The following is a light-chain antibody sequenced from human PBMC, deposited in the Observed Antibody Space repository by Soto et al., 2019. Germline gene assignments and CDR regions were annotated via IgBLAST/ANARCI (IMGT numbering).Light chain of an antibody. CDR2: DVS. Sequence: QSMLTQPRSVSGSPGQAVTISCTGTSSDVGTYDFVSWYQQHPGKAPRLMIFDVSERPSGVPDRFSGSKSGNTASLTISGLQADDEADYYCCLYAVTFYVFGTGTKVTAL. J-gene: IGLJ1*01. CDR3: CLYAVTFYV. CDR1: SSDVGTYDF. V-gene: IGLV2-11*01.